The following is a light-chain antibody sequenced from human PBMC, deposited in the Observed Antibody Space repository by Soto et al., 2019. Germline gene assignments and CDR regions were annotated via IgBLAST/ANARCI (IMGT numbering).Light chain of an antibody. CDR3: SSYVGTNNPI. Sequence: QSVLTQPPSASGSPGQSVAISCTGTNSDIGAYNYVSWYQQHPGKAPKLIIYEVTKRPSGVPDRFSGSKSGNTASLTVSGLQTEDEADYYCSSYVGTNNPIFGGGTKLTVL. CDR1: NSDIGAYNY. V-gene: IGLV2-8*01. J-gene: IGLJ2*01. CDR2: EVT.